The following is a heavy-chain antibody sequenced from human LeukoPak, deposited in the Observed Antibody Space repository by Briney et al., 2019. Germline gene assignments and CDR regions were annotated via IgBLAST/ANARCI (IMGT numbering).Heavy chain of an antibody. D-gene: IGHD3-16*01. Sequence: PGGSLRLSCAASGFTFSSYGMLWVRQAPGKGLEWVAFIRYDGSNKYYAASVKGRFTISRDNSKNTLYLQMNSLRAEDTAVYYCAKDLGSAEYNWFDPWGQGTLVTVSS. CDR1: GFTFSSYG. CDR3: AKDLGSAEYNWFDP. CDR2: IRYDGSNK. J-gene: IGHJ5*02. V-gene: IGHV3-30*02.